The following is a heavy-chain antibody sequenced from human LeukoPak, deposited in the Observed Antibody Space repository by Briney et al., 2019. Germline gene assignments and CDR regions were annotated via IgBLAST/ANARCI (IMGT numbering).Heavy chain of an antibody. J-gene: IGHJ4*02. CDR2: ISGSGGST. Sequence: GGSLRLSCAASGFTFSSYAMSWVRQAPGKGLEWVSAISGSGGSTYYADSVKGRFTISRDNSKNTLYLQMNSLRAEDTAVYYCAKVIGEDYYYDGSGYYGDWGQGTLVTVSS. V-gene: IGHV3-23*01. D-gene: IGHD3-22*01. CDR1: GFTFSSYA. CDR3: AKVIGEDYYYDGSGYYGD.